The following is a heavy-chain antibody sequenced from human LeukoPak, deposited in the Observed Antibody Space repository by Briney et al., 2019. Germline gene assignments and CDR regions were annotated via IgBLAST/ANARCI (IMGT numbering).Heavy chain of an antibody. Sequence: SETLSLTCTVSGGSISSYYWSWIRQPPGKGLEWIGYIYYSGSTNYNPSLKSRVTISVDTSKNQFSLKLSSVTAADTAVYYCAREMVPAAINGFDPWGQGTLVTVSS. CDR2: IYYSGST. V-gene: IGHV4-59*01. D-gene: IGHD2-2*02. J-gene: IGHJ5*02. CDR3: AREMVPAAINGFDP. CDR1: GGSISSYY.